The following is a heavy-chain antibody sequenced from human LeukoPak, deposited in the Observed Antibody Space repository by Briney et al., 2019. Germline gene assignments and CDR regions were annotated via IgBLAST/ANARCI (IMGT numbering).Heavy chain of an antibody. CDR1: GDSVSSNSAA. CDR2: TYYRSKWYN. Sequence: SQTLSLTCAISGDSVSSNSAAWNWIRQSPSRGLEWLGRTYYRSKWYNDYAVSVKSRITINPDASKNQFSLQLKSVTPEDTAVYYCARGGQGDGYSADEAFDFWGQGTMVTVS. D-gene: IGHD5-18*01. V-gene: IGHV6-1*01. J-gene: IGHJ3*01. CDR3: ARGGQGDGYSADEAFDF.